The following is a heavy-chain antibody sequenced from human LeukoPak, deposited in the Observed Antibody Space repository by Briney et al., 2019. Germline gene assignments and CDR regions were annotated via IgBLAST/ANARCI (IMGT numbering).Heavy chain of an antibody. CDR1: GFTFSTYSMN. CDR3: ARQPQYDGSGSYPPDYFDY. J-gene: IGHJ4*02. D-gene: IGHD3-10*01. V-gene: IGHV4-39*01. Sequence: GSLRLSCAASGFTFSTYSMNWVRQAPGKGLEWIGSIYYSGSTYYNPSLKSRVTISVDTSKNQFSLKLSSVTAADTAVYYCARQPQYDGSGSYPPDYFDYWGQGTLVTVSS. CDR2: IYYSGST.